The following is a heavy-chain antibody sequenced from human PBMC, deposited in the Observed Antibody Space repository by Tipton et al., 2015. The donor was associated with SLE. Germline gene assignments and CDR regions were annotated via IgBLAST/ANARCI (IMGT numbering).Heavy chain of an antibody. D-gene: IGHD1-26*01. V-gene: IGHV4-61*09. Sequence: LRLSCTVSGGSISSGSYYWSWIRQPAGKGLEWIGHIHFSGSTEYNPSLKSRVTISVDMSKNQLSLRLSSATAADTAAYYCVRHGQTVQATFDPWGQGALVTVSS. J-gene: IGHJ5*02. CDR3: VRHGQTVQATFDP. CDR2: IHFSGST. CDR1: GGSISSGSYY.